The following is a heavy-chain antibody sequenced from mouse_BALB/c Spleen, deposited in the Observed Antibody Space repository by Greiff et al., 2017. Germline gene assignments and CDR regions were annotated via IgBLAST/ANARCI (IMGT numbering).Heavy chain of an antibody. CDR1: GFTFSSYT. D-gene: IGHD2-14*01. CDR3: TRAGDYRYDEGYYAMDY. V-gene: IGHV5-6-4*01. J-gene: IGHJ4*01. Sequence: EVKLMESGGGLVKPGGSLKLSCAASGFTFSSYTMSWVRQTPEKRLEWVATISSGGSYTYYPDSVKGRFTISRDNAKNTLYLQMSSLKSEDTAMYYCTRAGDYRYDEGYYAMDYWGQGTSVTVSS. CDR2: ISSGGSYT.